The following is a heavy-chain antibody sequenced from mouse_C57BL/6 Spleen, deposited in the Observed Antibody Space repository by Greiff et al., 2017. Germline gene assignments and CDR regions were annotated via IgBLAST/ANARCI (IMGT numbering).Heavy chain of an antibody. J-gene: IGHJ3*01. CDR1: GFTFSNYW. D-gene: IGHD4-1*01. V-gene: IGHV6-3*01. CDR3: TEGLGPWFAY. Sequence: EVKVEESGGGLVQPGGSMKLSCVASGFTFSNYWMYWVRQSPEKGLEWVAQIRLKSDNYATHYAESVKGRFTISRDDSKSSVYLQMNNLRAEDTGIYYCTEGLGPWFAYWGEGTLVTVSA. CDR2: IRLKSDNYAT.